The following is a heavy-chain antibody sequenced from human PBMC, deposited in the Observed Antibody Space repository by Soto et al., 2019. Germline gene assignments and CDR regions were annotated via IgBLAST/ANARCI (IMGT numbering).Heavy chain of an antibody. Sequence: QVQLVQSGAEVKKPGASVTVSCKASGYTFTSYYIHWVRQAPGQGLEWMGIINPSGGSTSYAQKFQGRVTMTRDTSTSTVYMEVSGLRSEDTAVYYCARDQEPSTLYYDYYCMGVWGKGTTVTVSS. CDR1: GYTFTSYY. J-gene: IGHJ6*03. V-gene: IGHV1-46*03. CDR2: INPSGGST. CDR3: ARDQEPSTLYYDYYCMGV.